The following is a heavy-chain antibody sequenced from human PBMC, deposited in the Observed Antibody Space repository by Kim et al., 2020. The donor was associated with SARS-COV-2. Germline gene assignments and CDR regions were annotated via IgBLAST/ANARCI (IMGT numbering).Heavy chain of an antibody. CDR2: IDPSDSYT. J-gene: IGHJ6*02. D-gene: IGHD3-10*01. CDR1: GYIFTSYW. CDR3: ARTSMVRGVIAPSSGGMDV. Sequence: GESLKISCKGSGYIFTSYWISWVRQMPGKGLEWMGRIDPSDSYTNYSPSFQGHVTISADKSISTAYLQWSSLKASDTAMYYCARTSMVRGVIAPSSGGMDVWGQGTTVTVSS. V-gene: IGHV5-10-1*01.